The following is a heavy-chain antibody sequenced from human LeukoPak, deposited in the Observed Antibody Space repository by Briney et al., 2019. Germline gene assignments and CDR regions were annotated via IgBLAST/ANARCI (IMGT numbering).Heavy chain of an antibody. V-gene: IGHV4-39*07. Sequence: SETLSLTCTVSGGSINTPNYYWGWIRQTPGKGLEWIGNIFYSGGTYYSPSLTSRVTISLDTSRNQFSLKLNSVTAADTAVYYCAKGDPFRAGWFDPWGQGILVTVSS. CDR2: IFYSGGT. J-gene: IGHJ5*02. CDR3: AKGDPFRAGWFDP. D-gene: IGHD6-13*01. CDR1: GGSINTPNYY.